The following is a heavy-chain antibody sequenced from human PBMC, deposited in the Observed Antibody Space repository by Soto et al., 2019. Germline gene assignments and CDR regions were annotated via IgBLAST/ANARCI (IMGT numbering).Heavy chain of an antibody. CDR1: GGSISSSSYY. Sequence: SETLSLTCTVSGGSISSSSYYWGWIRQPPGKGLEWIGSIYYSGSTYYNPSLKSRVTISVDTSKNQFSLKLSSVTAADTAVYYCARRTHEGTLTGYYNVCFDPCGQGSLVT. CDR3: ARRTHEGTLTGYYNVCFDP. D-gene: IGHD3-9*01. V-gene: IGHV4-39*01. J-gene: IGHJ5*02. CDR2: IYYSGST.